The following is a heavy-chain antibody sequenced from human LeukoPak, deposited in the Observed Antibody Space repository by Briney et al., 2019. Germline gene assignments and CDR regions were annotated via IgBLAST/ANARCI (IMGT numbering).Heavy chain of an antibody. D-gene: IGHD5-24*01. V-gene: IGHV6-1*01. CDR1: GDSVVSTSTA. CDR3: ARGGQGDGYSADEAFDL. J-gene: IGHJ3*01. CDR2: KYYRSKWYT. Sequence: SQTLSLTCVISGDSVVSTSTACNWTRQSPSSGLEWLGRKYYRSKWYTDYAVSVKSRITINPDTSKNQFSLQLNSVTPEDTAVYYCARGGQGDGYSADEAFDLWGQGTMVTVS.